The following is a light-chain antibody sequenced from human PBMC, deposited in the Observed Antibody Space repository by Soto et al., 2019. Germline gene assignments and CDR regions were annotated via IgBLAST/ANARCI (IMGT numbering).Light chain of an antibody. CDR2: LCS. CDR3: MQALQTPLT. Sequence: DIVMTQSPLSLPVTPGEPASISCRSSQSLLHSNGYNYLDWYLQKPGQSPQLLIYLCSNRSSGVPDRVSGSGLCTDFTLKISRVEAEDVGVYYCMQALQTPLTFGPGTKVDI. V-gene: IGKV2-28*01. CDR1: QSLLHSNGYNY. J-gene: IGKJ3*01.